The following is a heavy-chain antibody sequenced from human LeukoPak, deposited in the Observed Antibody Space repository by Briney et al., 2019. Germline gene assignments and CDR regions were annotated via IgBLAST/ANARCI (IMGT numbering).Heavy chain of an antibody. V-gene: IGHV4-4*07. CDR1: GGSISSYY. CDR3: ARALRVYCSSTSCYSHFDY. Sequence: SETLSLTCTVSGGSISSYYWSWIRQPAGKGLEWIGRIYTSGSTNYNPSLKSRVTMSVDTSKNQFSLKLSSVTAADTAVYYCARALRVYCSSTSCYSHFDYWGQGTLVTVSS. D-gene: IGHD2-2*01. J-gene: IGHJ4*02. CDR2: IYTSGST.